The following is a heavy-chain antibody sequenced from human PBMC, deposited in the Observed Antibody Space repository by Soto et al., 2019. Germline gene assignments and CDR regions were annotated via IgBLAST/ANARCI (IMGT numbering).Heavy chain of an antibody. CDR2: ISSSSSTI. D-gene: IGHD6-13*01. CDR3: ARRGRAGIAAAGTRAEPRNFDY. Sequence: GGSLRLSCAASGFTFSSYSMNWVRQAPGKGLEWVSYISSSSSTIYYADSVKGRFTISRDNAKNSLYLQMNSLRDEDTAVYYCARRGRAGIAAAGTRAEPRNFDYWGQGTLVTVSS. CDR1: GFTFSSYS. V-gene: IGHV3-48*02. J-gene: IGHJ4*02.